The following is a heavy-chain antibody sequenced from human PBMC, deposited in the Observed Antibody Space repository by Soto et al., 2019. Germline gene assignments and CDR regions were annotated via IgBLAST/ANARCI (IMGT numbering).Heavy chain of an antibody. CDR3: ARLTTVTTGGYYYYYGMDV. V-gene: IGHV4-59*01. D-gene: IGHD4-17*01. J-gene: IGHJ6*02. Sequence: PSETLSLTCTVSGGSISSYYWSWIRQPPGKGLEWIGYIYYSGSTNYNPSLKSRVTISVDTSKNQFSLKLSSVTAADTAVYYCARLTTVTTGGYYYYYGMDVWGQGTTVTVSS. CDR1: GGSISSYY. CDR2: IYYSGST.